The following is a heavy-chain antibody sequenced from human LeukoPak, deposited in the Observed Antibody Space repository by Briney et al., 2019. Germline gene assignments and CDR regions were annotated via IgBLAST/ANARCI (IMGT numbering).Heavy chain of an antibody. CDR3: ARIRVGTTVTAQYYYYGMDV. Sequence: SETLSLTCGVYGGSFRGYYWSWIRQPPGKGLEWIGEVNHSGSTNYNPSLKSRVTISVDTSKNQFSLKLSSVAAADTAVYYCARIRVGTTVTAQYYYYGMDVWGQGTTVTVSS. CDR2: VNHSGST. J-gene: IGHJ6*02. D-gene: IGHD4-17*01. CDR1: GGSFRGYY. V-gene: IGHV4-34*01.